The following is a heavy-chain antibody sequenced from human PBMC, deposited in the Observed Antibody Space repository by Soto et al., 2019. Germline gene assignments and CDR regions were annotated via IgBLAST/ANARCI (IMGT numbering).Heavy chain of an antibody. CDR1: GFSLSTSGVG. CDR3: AHRRVGAAQHTYYYGMDV. CDR2: IYWDDDK. J-gene: IGHJ6*02. D-gene: IGHD1-26*01. V-gene: IGHV2-5*02. Sequence: QITLKESGPPLVKPTQTLTLTCTFSGFSLSTSGVGVGWIRQPPGKALEWLALIYWDDDKRYSPSLKSRLTITKDTSKNQVVLTMTNMDPVDTATYYCAHRRVGAAQHTYYYGMDVWGQGTTVTVSS.